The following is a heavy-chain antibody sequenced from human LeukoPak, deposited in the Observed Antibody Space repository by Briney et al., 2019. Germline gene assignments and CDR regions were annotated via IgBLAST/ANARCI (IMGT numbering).Heavy chain of an antibody. CDR1: GGSISSSSYY. V-gene: IGHV4-39*07. Sequence: KASETLSLTCTVSGGSISSSSYYWGWIRQPPGKGLEWIGSIYYSGSTNYNPSLKSRVTISVDTSKNQFSLKLSSVTAADTAVYYCARGFLWSPGSPPFDYWGQGTLVTVSS. CDR2: IYYSGST. D-gene: IGHD3-3*01. J-gene: IGHJ4*02. CDR3: ARGFLWSPGSPPFDY.